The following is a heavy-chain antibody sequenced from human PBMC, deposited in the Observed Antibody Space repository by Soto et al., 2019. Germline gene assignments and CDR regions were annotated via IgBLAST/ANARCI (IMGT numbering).Heavy chain of an antibody. CDR2: IIPIFGTA. J-gene: IGHJ5*02. V-gene: IGHV1-69*13. CDR3: ATGTTLTARFDP. CDR1: GGTFSSYA. D-gene: IGHD4-17*01. Sequence: PSVKVSCKASGGTFSSYAISWVRQAPGQGLEWMGGIIPIFGTANYAQKFQGRVTITADESTSTAYMELSSLRSEDTAVYYCATGTTLTARFDPWGQGTLVTVSS.